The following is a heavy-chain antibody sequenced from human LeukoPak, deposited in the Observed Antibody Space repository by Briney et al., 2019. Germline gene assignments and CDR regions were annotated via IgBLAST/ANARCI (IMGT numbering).Heavy chain of an antibody. CDR3: ARDRGAQFTYYDSSGYYDY. CDR1: GFTFSSYN. Sequence: GGSLRLSCAASGFTFSSYNMNWVRQAPGKGLEWVSYISSSSSTIYYADSVKGRFTISRDNAKNSLYLQMNSLRAEDTAVYYCARDRGAQFTYYDSSGYYDYWGQGTLVTVSS. V-gene: IGHV3-48*01. CDR2: ISSSSSTI. J-gene: IGHJ4*02. D-gene: IGHD3-22*01.